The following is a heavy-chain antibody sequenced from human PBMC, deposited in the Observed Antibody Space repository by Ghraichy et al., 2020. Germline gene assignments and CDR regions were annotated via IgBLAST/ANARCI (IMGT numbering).Heavy chain of an antibody. Sequence: GGSLRLSCAASGFTFSRFWMSWVRQAPGKGLEWVASIKQDGTEKYSVDSVKGRFTISRDNALNSLYLQMNRLRVEDTAMYYCARDKTLRYYDWLGDAFDIWGQGTTGTGSS. CDR2: IKQDGTEK. CDR1: GFTFSRFW. D-gene: IGHD3-9*01. J-gene: IGHJ3*02. CDR3: ARDKTLRYYDWLGDAFDI. V-gene: IGHV3-7*03.